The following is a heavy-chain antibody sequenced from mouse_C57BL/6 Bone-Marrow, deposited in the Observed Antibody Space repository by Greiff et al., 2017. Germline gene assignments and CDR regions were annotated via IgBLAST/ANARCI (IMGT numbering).Heavy chain of an antibody. CDR3: ARLPRWDYAMDY. CDR2: TFYSGIT. V-gene: IGHV3-3*01. D-gene: IGHD2-12*01. Sequence: EVKLMESGPSLVRPSQTLSLTCTVTGFSINSDCYWIWIRQFPGNKLEYIGYTFYSGITYYNPSLESRTYITRDTSKHQFSLKLSAVTTEDTATYYCARLPRWDYAMDYWGQGTSVTVSS. CDR1: GFSINSDCY. J-gene: IGHJ4*01.